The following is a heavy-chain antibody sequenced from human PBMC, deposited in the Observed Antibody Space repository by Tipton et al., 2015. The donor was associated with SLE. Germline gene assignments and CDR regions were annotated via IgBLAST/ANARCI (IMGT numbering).Heavy chain of an antibody. CDR2: IYHSGST. V-gene: IGHV4-38-2*01. D-gene: IGHD4-23*01. Sequence: PGLVKPSETLSLTCAVSGYSISSGYYWGWIRQPPGKGLEWIGSIYHSGSTYYNPSLKSRVTISVDTSKNQFSLKLSSVTAADTAVYYCARTDGGNSRSWFDPWGQGTLVTVSS. CDR1: GYSISSGYY. CDR3: ARTDGGNSRSWFDP. J-gene: IGHJ5*02.